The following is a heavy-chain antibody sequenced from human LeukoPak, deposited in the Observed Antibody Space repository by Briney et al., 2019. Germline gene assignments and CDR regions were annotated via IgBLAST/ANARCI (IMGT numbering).Heavy chain of an antibody. CDR1: GGSMSSYY. CDR2: VYYTGST. J-gene: IGHJ4*02. V-gene: IGHV4-59*01. D-gene: IGHD5-24*01. CDR3: ARGAMATTPFFDY. Sequence: SETLSLTCIVSGGSMSSYYLSWIRQSPGKGLEWIGYVYYTGSTNFNPSLKSRVTMSLDTSRNQFSLKLTSLTAADTAVYYCARGAMATTPFFDYWGQGTLVTVSS.